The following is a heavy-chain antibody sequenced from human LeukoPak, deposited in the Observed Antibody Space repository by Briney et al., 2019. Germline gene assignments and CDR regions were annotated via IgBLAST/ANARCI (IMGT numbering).Heavy chain of an antibody. CDR1: GFTFGTYW. CDR2: IKQDGSEK. V-gene: IGHV3-7*01. J-gene: IGHJ4*02. Sequence: GGSLRLSCAASGFTFGTYWMSWVRQAPGKGLEWVANIKQDGSEKYYVDSVKGRFTISRDNAKNSLYLQMNSVRAEDTAMYYCARDSAGNDYWGQGTLVTVSS. CDR3: ARDSAGNDY. D-gene: IGHD6-13*01.